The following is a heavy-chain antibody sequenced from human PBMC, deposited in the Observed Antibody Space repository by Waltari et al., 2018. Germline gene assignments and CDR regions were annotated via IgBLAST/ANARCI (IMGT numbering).Heavy chain of an antibody. CDR3: ARGLWTVWFDP. CDR2: INSDGSST. J-gene: IGHJ5*02. CDR1: GFTFSSYW. Sequence: EVQLVESGGGLVQPGGSLRLSCAASGFTFSSYWMHWVRQAPGKGLVWVSIINSDGSSTSDADSGKGRFTISRDNAKNTLYLQMNSLRAEDTAVYYCARGLWTVWFDPWGQGTLVTVSS. V-gene: IGHV3-74*01. D-gene: IGHD2-21*01.